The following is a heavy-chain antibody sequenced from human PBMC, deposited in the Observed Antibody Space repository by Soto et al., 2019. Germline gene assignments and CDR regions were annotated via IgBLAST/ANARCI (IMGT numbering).Heavy chain of an antibody. CDR1: GFTFSSYG. CDR3: AKGNSGSYYGAFDY. CDR2: ISYDGSNK. D-gene: IGHD1-26*01. J-gene: IGHJ4*02. Sequence: QVQLVESGGGVVQPGRSLRLSCAASGFTFSSYGMHWVRQAPGKGLEWVAVISYDGSNKYYADSVKGRFTISRDNSKNKLYLQMNSLRAEDTAVYYCAKGNSGSYYGAFDYWGQGTLVTVSS. V-gene: IGHV3-30*18.